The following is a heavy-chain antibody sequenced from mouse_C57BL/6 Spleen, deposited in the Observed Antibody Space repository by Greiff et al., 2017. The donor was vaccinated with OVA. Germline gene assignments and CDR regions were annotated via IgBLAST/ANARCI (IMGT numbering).Heavy chain of an antibody. V-gene: IGHV1-39*01. D-gene: IGHD3-2*02. Sequence: LVESGPELVKPGASVKISCKASGYSFTDYNMNWVKQSNGTSLEWIGVINPNYGTTSYNQKFKGKATLTVDQSSSTAYMQLNSLTSEDSAVYYCARWTAQAHYAMDYWGQGTSVTVSS. CDR2: INPNYGTT. CDR3: ARWTAQAHYAMDY. J-gene: IGHJ4*01. CDR1: GYSFTDYN.